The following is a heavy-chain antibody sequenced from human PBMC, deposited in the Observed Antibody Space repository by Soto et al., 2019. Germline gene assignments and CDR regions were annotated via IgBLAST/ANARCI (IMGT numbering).Heavy chain of an antibody. D-gene: IGHD3-10*01. CDR3: ARDVGTGYDYYYMDV. CDR2: IYYSGST. J-gene: IGHJ6*03. CDR1: GGSIGSGGYY. Sequence: SETLSLTCTVSGGSIGSGGYYWSWIRQHPGKGLEWIGYIYYSGSTYYNPSLKSRVTISADTSKNQFSLKLSSVTAADTAVYYCARDVGTGYDYYYMDVWGKGTTVTVSS. V-gene: IGHV4-31*03.